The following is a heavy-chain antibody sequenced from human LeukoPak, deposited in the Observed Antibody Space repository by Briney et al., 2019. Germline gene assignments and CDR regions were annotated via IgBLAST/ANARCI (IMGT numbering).Heavy chain of an antibody. CDR2: IKQDGSEK. Sequence: PGGSLRLSCAASGFTFSSHWMSWVRQAPGKGLEWVANIKQDGSEKYYVDSVKGRFTISRDNAKNSLYLQMNSLRAEDTAVYDCAIYTYDFWSGFVFTDAFDVRGQVAMVTVSS. D-gene: IGHD3-3*01. J-gene: IGHJ3*01. V-gene: IGHV3-7*01. CDR1: GFTFSSHW. CDR3: AIYTYDFWSGFVFTDAFDV.